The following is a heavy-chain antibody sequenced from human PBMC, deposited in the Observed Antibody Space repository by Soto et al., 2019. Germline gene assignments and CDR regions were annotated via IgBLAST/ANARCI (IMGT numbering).Heavy chain of an antibody. CDR2: IKSKTDGGTA. Sequence: GGSLRLSCAASGFTFSNAWMSWVRQAPGKGLEWVGGIKSKTDGGTADYAAPVKGRFTISRDDSKNTLYLQMNSLKTEYTAVYYCTTAINYYDSSGYPDYWGQGTLVTVSS. CDR1: GFTFSNAW. D-gene: IGHD3-22*01. V-gene: IGHV3-15*01. J-gene: IGHJ4*02. CDR3: TTAINYYDSSGYPDY.